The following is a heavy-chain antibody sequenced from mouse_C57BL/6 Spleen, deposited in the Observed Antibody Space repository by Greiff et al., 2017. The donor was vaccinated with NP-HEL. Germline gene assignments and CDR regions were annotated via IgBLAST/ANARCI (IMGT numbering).Heavy chain of an antibody. CDR1: GFTFSSYA. CDR3: TREGDDYVYFDY. V-gene: IGHV5-9-1*02. CDR2: ISSGGDYI. D-gene: IGHD2-4*01. J-gene: IGHJ2*01. Sequence: EVQLVESGEGLVKPGGSLKLSCAASGFTFSSYAMSWVRQTPEKRLEWVAYISSGGDYIYYADTVKGRFTISRDNARNTLYLQMSSLKSEDTAMYYCTREGDDYVYFDYWGQGTTLTVSS.